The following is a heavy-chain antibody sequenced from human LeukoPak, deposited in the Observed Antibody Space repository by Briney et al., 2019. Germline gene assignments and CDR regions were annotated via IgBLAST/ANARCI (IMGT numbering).Heavy chain of an antibody. CDR3: ARRRDGYNYVGTDY. Sequence: GESLKISCKGSGYSFSNYWIDWVRQMPGKGLEWMGIIYPGDSDARYSPSFQGQVTISVDKSINTAYLQWSSLKASDTAMYYCARRRDGYNYVGTDYWGQGTLVTVSS. J-gene: IGHJ4*02. D-gene: IGHD5-24*01. CDR1: GYSFSNYW. V-gene: IGHV5-51*01. CDR2: IYPGDSDA.